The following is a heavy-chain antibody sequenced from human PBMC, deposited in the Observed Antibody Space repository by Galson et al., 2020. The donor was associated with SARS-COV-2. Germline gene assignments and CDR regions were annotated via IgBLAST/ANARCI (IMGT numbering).Heavy chain of an antibody. CDR1: GFTFSSYA. Sequence: GGSLRLSCAASGFTFSSYAMNWVRQAPGEGLEWVSAISGSGDTTHYAGSVKGRFTISRDNSKNTLYMQMNSVRAEDTAVYYCAKRLYSSSQSETRGMDVWGQGAMVTVSS. J-gene: IGHJ6*02. V-gene: IGHV3-23*01. CDR2: ISGSGDTT. CDR3: AKRLYSSSQSETRGMDV. D-gene: IGHD6-13*01.